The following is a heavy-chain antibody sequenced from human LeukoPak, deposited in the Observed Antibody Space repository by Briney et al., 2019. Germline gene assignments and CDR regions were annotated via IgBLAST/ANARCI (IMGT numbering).Heavy chain of an antibody. Sequence: KPSETLSLTCTVSGGSISSYYWSWIRQPAGKGLEWIGEINHSGSTNYNPSLKSRVTISVDTSKNQFSLKLSSVTAADTAVYYCARDVLLWFGELPFANWGQGTLVTVSS. V-gene: IGHV4-34*01. J-gene: IGHJ4*02. D-gene: IGHD3-10*01. CDR1: GGSISSYY. CDR2: INHSGST. CDR3: ARDVLLWFGELPFAN.